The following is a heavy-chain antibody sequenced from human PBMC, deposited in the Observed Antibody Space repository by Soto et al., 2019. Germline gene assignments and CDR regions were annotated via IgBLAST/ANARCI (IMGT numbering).Heavy chain of an antibody. J-gene: IGHJ4*02. CDR3: ARGPGTMAKIDY. CDR2: IYYSGST. V-gene: IGHV4-31*03. Sequence: QVQLQESGPGLVKPSQTLSLTCTVSGGSISSGGYYWSWLRQHPGEGLEWIGYIYYSGSTYYNPALKSRVTISVDTSKNQFSLKLSSVTAADTAVYYCARGPGTMAKIDYWGQGTLVTVSS. D-gene: IGHD3-10*01. CDR1: GGSISSGGYY.